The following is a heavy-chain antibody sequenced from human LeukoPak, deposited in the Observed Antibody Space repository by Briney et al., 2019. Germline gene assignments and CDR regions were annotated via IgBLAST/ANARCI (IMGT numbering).Heavy chain of an antibody. CDR2: INPSSGDT. CDR3: ARMNWDDSSGYYGPHFDY. D-gene: IGHD3-22*01. J-gene: IGHJ4*02. CDR1: GGTFSSYA. Sequence: ASVKVSCKASGGTFSSYAISWVRQAPGQGLEWMGRINPSSGDTNYAQKFQGRVTMTRDTSISTAYMELSRLRYDTAVYYCARMNWDDSSGYYGPHFDYWGQGTLVTVSS. V-gene: IGHV1-2*06.